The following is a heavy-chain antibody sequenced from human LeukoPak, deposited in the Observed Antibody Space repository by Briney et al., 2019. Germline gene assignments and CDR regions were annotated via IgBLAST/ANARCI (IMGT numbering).Heavy chain of an antibody. CDR2: ISGSGGST. J-gene: IGHJ5*02. V-gene: IGHV3-23*01. CDR3: AKGPDCSSTSCYGNWFDP. Sequence: GASLRLSCAASGFTFSSYAMSWVRQAPGKGLGWVSAISGSGGSTYYADSVKGRFTISRDNSKNTLYLQMNSLRAEDTAVYYCAKGPDCSSTSCYGNWFDPWGQGTLVTVSS. CDR1: GFTFSSYA. D-gene: IGHD2-2*01.